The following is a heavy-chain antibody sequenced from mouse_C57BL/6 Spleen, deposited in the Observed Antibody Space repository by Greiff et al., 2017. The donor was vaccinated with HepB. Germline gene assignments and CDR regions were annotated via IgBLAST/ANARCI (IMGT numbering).Heavy chain of an antibody. J-gene: IGHJ3*01. Sequence: VQLQQSGAELVMPGASVKLSCKASGYTFTSYWMHWVKQRPGQGLEWIGEIDPSDSYTNYNQKFKGKSTLTVDKSSSTAYMQLSSLPSEDSAVYYCARDDYGSSGGCAYWGQGTLVTVSA. CDR3: ARDDYGSSGGCAY. CDR2: IDPSDSYT. CDR1: GYTFTSYW. V-gene: IGHV1-69*01. D-gene: IGHD1-1*01.